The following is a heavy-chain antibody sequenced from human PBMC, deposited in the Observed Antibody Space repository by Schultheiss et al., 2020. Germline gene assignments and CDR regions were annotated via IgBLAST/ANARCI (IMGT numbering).Heavy chain of an antibody. J-gene: IGHJ6*04. CDR1: GGSISISSYY. CDR2: IYYSGST. Sequence: SETMSLTCTVSGGSISISSYYWGWIRQPPGKGLEWIGAIYYSGSTYYNPSLKSRVTISVDTSKNQFSLKLSSVTAADTAVYYCARSHYFYGMDVWGKGTTVTVSS. CDR3: ARSHYFYGMDV. V-gene: IGHV4-39*01.